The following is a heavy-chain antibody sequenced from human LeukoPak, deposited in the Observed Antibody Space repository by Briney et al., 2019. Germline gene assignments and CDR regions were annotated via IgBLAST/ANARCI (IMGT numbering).Heavy chain of an antibody. J-gene: IGHJ4*02. D-gene: IGHD6-13*01. Sequence: NSSQTLSLTCTVSGGSISSGDYYWSWIRQPPGKGLEWIGYIYYSGSTYYNPSLKSRVTISVDTSKNQFSLKLSSVTAADTAVYYCARVQLVRGKRVYYFDYWGQGTLVTVSS. CDR3: ARVQLVRGKRVYYFDY. V-gene: IGHV4-30-4*01. CDR2: IYYSGST. CDR1: GGSISSGDYY.